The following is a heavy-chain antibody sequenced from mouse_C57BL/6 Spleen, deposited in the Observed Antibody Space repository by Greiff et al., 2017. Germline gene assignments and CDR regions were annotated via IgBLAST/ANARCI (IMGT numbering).Heavy chain of an antibody. Sequence: QVQLQQSGAELVRPGASVTLSCKASGYTFTDYEMHWVKQTPVHGLEWIGAIDPETGGTAYNQKFKGKAILTAAKSSSTAYMELRSLTSEDSAVYYCTRGGYFDDWGQGTTLTVSS. J-gene: IGHJ2*01. CDR1: GYTFTDYE. V-gene: IGHV1-15*01. CDR2: IDPETGGT. CDR3: TRGGYFDD.